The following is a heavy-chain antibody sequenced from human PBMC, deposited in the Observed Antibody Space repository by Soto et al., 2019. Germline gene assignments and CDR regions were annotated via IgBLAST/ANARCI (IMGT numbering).Heavy chain of an antibody. V-gene: IGHV3-23*01. Sequence: GGSLRLSCAASGFTFSSYAMSWVRQAPGKGLEWVSAISGSGGSTYYADSVKGRFTISRDNSKNTLYLQMNSLRAEDTAVYYCAKSSLDGDSPSSYYGMDVWGQGTTVTVSS. CDR1: GFTFSSYA. CDR3: AKSSLDGDSPSSYYGMDV. J-gene: IGHJ6*02. CDR2: ISGSGGST. D-gene: IGHD4-17*01.